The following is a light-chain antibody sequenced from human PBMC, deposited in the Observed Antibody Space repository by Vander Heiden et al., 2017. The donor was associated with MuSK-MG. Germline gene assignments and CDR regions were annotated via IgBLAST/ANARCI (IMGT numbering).Light chain of an antibody. CDR1: QSTGIL. Sequence: DIQMTQSPSTLSASVGDRVTITCRASQSTGILVDCSHQKPGKAPKFLIYKASNLETGAPPRFSGSGSGTEFTLTISSLQPDDFATYYCQQYNVYPLTFGGGTKLEIK. CDR3: QQYNVYPLT. V-gene: IGKV1-5*03. J-gene: IGKJ4*01. CDR2: KAS.